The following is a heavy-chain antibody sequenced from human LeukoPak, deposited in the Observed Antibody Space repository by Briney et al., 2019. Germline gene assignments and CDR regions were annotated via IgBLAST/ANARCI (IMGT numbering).Heavy chain of an antibody. CDR3: AIEGFLKDFDF. D-gene: IGHD3-10*01. Sequence: GGSLRLSCAASGFTFSSYAMRWVRQAPGKGLEWVSSITYSGDAYYADSVKGRFTISRDNSQNTLYLQKNSLRAEDTAIYYCAIEGFLKDFDFWGQGTLVTVSS. J-gene: IGHJ4*02. CDR1: GFTFSSYA. V-gene: IGHV3-23*01. CDR2: ITYSGDA.